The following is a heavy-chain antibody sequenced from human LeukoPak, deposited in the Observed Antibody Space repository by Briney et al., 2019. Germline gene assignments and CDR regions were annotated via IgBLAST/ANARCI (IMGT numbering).Heavy chain of an antibody. J-gene: IGHJ4*02. CDR1: GFTFTSYS. CDR2: ISGGGGST. Sequence: GGSLRLSCAASGFTFTSYSMNWVRQAPGKGLEWVSTISGGGGSTYYADSVKGRFTISRDNSKNTLYLQMNSLRAEDTAVYYCAKDTFKQLVYYFDYWGQGTLVTVSS. CDR3: AKDTFKQLVYYFDY. D-gene: IGHD6-13*01. V-gene: IGHV3-23*01.